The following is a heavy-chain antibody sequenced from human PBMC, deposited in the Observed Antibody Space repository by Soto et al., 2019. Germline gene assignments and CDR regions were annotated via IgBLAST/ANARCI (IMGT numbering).Heavy chain of an antibody. CDR3: ARVWYSRHIAWSDP. Sequence: QVQLQESGPGLVKPSETLSLTCTVSGGSISNYYGSWIRQPPGKGLEGIGYIYYSESTNYNPSLKSLVTMSIDTSKNRSSLRLSSVTAADTAVSYCARVWYSRHIAWSDPWGQGSLVTVSS. V-gene: IGHV4-59*01. CDR2: IYYSEST. CDR1: GGSISNYY. D-gene: IGHD6-13*01. J-gene: IGHJ5*02.